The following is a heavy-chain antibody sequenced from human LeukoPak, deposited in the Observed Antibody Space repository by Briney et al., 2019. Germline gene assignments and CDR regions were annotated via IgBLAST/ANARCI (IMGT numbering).Heavy chain of an antibody. Sequence: GRSLRLSCAASGFTFDDYAMHWVRQAPGKGLEWVSGISWNSGSIGYADSVKGRFTISRDNAKNSLYLQMNSLRAEDTVLYYCAKEAVAGAIDYWGQGTLVTVSS. D-gene: IGHD6-19*01. CDR1: GFTFDDYA. CDR2: ISWNSGSI. V-gene: IGHV3-9*01. CDR3: AKEAVAGAIDY. J-gene: IGHJ4*02.